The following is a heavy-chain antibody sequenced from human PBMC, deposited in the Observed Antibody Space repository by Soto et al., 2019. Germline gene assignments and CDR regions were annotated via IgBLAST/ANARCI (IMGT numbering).Heavy chain of an antibody. J-gene: IGHJ4*02. CDR2: IKQDESEK. CDR1: GFSFSSYW. V-gene: IGHV3-7*01. CDR3: VRDVGFDYVN. D-gene: IGHD3-16*01. Sequence: EVQLVESGGGLVQPGGSLRISWKGSGFSFSSYWMSWVRQAPGKGLEWVASIKQDESEKYYVDSVKGGFTISRDNVDDSVFLHMNSLSAEDTAVYFCVRDVGFDYVNWGQGTLVTVSS.